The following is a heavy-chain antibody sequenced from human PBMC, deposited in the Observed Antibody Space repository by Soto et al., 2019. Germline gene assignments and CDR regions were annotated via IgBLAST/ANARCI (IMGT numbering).Heavy chain of an antibody. CDR1: GFTFSSYW. Sequence: GGSLRLSCAASGFTFSSYWMHWVRQAPGKGLVWVSRINSDGSSTNYADSVKGRFTISRDNAKNTLYLQMNSLRAEDTAVYYCARDRREISSWSTHTNLLDSWGQGNMVTV. CDR3: ARDRREISSWSTHTNLLDS. CDR2: INSDGSST. J-gene: IGHJ5*01. V-gene: IGHV3-74*01. D-gene: IGHD6-13*01.